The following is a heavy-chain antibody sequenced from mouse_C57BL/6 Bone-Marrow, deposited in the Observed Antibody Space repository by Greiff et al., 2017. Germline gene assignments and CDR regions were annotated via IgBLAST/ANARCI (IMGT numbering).Heavy chain of an antibody. CDR3: ATLYGRSLRDAMDY. J-gene: IGHJ4*01. Sequence: VQGVESGPGLVAPSQSLSITCTVSGFSLISYGVDWVRQPPGKGLEWLGVIWGGGGTNYNSALMSRLSISKDNSKSQVFLKMNSLQTDDTAMYYCATLYGRSLRDAMDYWGQGTSVTVSS. D-gene: IGHD1-1*01. V-gene: IGHV2-9*01. CDR2: IWGGGGT. CDR1: GFSLISYG.